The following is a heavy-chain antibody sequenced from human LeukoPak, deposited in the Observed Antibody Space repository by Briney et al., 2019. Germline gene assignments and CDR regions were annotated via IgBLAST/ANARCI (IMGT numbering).Heavy chain of an antibody. CDR3: ARASSKQLAGYLPDGFDI. V-gene: IGHV3-7*01. J-gene: IGHJ3*02. CDR2: IKQDGSEE. D-gene: IGHD3-9*01. CDR1: GFTFRSES. Sequence: GGSLRLSCAASGFTFRSESMNWVRQAPGKGLEWLANIKQDGSEEYYVDSVKGRFTISRDNAKNSLYLQINSLRADDAAVYYCARASSKQLAGYLPDGFDIWGQGTMVTVSS.